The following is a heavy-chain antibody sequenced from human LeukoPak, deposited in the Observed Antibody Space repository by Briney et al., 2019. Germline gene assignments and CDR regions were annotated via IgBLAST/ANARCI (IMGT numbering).Heavy chain of an antibody. CDR1: GGTFSSYA. J-gene: IGHJ4*02. CDR2: IIPIFGTA. Sequence: SVKVSCKASGGTFSSYAISWVRQAPGQGLEWMGRIIPIFGTANYAQKFQGRVTITTDESTSTAYMELSSLRSEDTALYYCASQHCGGDCYSEFDYWGQGTLVTVSS. V-gene: IGHV1-69*05. D-gene: IGHD2-21*02. CDR3: ASQHCGGDCYSEFDY.